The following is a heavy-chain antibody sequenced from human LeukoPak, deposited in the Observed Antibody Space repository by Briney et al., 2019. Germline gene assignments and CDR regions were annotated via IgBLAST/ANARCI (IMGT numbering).Heavy chain of an antibody. V-gene: IGHV4-34*01. Sequence: PSETLSLTCAVYGGSFSGYYWSWIRQPPGKGLEWIGEINHSGSTNYNPSLKSRVTISVDTSKNQFSLKLSSVTAADTAVYYCARGPGGPYDILTGYYYGMDVWGQGTTVTVSS. J-gene: IGHJ6*02. D-gene: IGHD3-9*01. CDR2: INHSGST. CDR1: GGSFSGYY. CDR3: ARGPGGPYDILTGYYYGMDV.